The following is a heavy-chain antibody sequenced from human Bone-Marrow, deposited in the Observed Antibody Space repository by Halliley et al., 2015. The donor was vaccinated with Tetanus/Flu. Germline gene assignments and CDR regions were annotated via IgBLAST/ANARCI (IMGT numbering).Heavy chain of an antibody. CDR1: GSTFSSYA. J-gene: IGHJ4*02. V-gene: IGHV3-64*01. Sequence: SLRLSCAASGSTFSSYAMHWVRQAPGKGLEYVSAISTNGGSTYYANSVKGRFTISRDNSKNTLYLQMGSLRADDMAVYYCARLGKEWESTLPDYWGQGTLVTVSS. D-gene: IGHD1-26*01. CDR3: ARLGKEWESTLPDY. CDR2: ISTNGGST.